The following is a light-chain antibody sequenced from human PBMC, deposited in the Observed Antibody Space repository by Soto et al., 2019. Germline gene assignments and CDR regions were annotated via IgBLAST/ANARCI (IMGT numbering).Light chain of an antibody. CDR3: QQRHMWPIT. CDR2: DAS. Sequence: EIGMTQSPATLSVSSGERVTLSCWASQSVSSYLAWYQQKPGQAPRLLIYDASSRATGIPVRFSGSGYGTEFNLTISSLETEDSAVYYCQQRHMWPITFGQGTRLEIK. J-gene: IGKJ5*01. CDR1: QSVSSY. V-gene: IGKV3-11*01.